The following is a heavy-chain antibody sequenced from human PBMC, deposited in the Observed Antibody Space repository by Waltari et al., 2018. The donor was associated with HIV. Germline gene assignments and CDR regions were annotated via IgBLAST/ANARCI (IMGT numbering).Heavy chain of an antibody. CDR3: AKGGDYDN. D-gene: IGHD4-17*01. CDR1: GFPFSRSS. V-gene: IGHV3-23*01. J-gene: IGHJ4*02. Sequence: EVQLLESGGALVQPGGSLSLPCAAPGFPFSRSSMHWVRQAPGKGLECVSGLSGSDGSVYYRDSVKGRFTISRDNSKNTLYLQMNSLRVEDTAIYYCAKGGDYDNWGQGTLVTVSS. CDR2: LSGSDGSV.